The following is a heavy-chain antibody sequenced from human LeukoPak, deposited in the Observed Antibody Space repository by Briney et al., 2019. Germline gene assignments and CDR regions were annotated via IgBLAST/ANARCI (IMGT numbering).Heavy chain of an antibody. CDR2: ISYDGSNK. CDR1: GFTFSSYG. V-gene: IGHV3-30*03. J-gene: IGHJ4*02. D-gene: IGHD3-22*01. CDR3: NGGYYDADY. Sequence: PGGSLRLSCAASGFTFSSYGMHWVRRAPGKGLEWVAVISYDGSNKYYADSVKGRFTISRDNSKNTLYLQMNSLRAEDTAVYYCNGGYYDADYWGQGTLVTVSS.